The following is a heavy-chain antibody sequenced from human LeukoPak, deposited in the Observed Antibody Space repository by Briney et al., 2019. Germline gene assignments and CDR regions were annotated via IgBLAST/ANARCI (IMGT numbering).Heavy chain of an antibody. D-gene: IGHD2-21*01. CDR2: INPDGSRS. CDR1: GYTFSTYW. J-gene: IGHJ4*02. Sequence: GGSLRLSCAASGYTFSTYWMHWVRRVPGKGLVWVSRINPDGSRSSYADSVKGRFTISRDNAKNTLFLQMNSLRAEDTAVYYCSRDTFGDHDYWGRGTLVTVSS. V-gene: IGHV3-74*01. CDR3: SRDTFGDHDY.